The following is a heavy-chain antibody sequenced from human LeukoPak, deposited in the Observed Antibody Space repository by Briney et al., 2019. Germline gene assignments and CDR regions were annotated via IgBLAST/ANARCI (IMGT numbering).Heavy chain of an antibody. CDR2: VST. D-gene: IGHD5-18*01. V-gene: IGHV4-39*01. CDR1: GGSISGSSHY. J-gene: IGHJ4*02. Sequence: PSETLSLTCTVSGGSISGSSHYWGWIRQPPGKGLEWIGVSTYYNPSLKNRVTIPRDTSKNQFSLKLSSVTAADTAIYYCARAGYSYGIISYFDSWGQGTLVTVSS. CDR3: ARAGYSYGIISYFDS.